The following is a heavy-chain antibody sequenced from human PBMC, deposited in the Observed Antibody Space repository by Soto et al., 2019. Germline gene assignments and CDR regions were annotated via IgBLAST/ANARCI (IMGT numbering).Heavy chain of an antibody. V-gene: IGHV4-31*03. CDR3: ALVVTAIPAYWYFDL. D-gene: IGHD2-21*02. CDR2: IYYSGST. Sequence: SETLSLTCTVSGGSISSGGYYWSWIHQHPGKGLEWIGYIYYSGSTYYNPSLKSRVTISVDTSKNQFSLKLSSVTAADTAVYYCALVVTAIPAYWYFDLWDRGTLVTVSS. J-gene: IGHJ2*01. CDR1: GGSISSGGYY.